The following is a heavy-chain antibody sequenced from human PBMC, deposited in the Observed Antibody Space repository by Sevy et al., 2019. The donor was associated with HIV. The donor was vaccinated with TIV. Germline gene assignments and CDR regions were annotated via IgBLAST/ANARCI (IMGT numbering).Heavy chain of an antibody. CDR1: GLTFSDYY. Sequence: GGSLRLSCSTSGLTFSDYYMTWIRQAPGKGLECISYISNSGNTVYYADAVKGRFTVSRDNAKKSLYLQLNSLRDEDTAVYYGARDNYCIRGDGCYGYGLDFWGQGTTVTVSS. V-gene: IGHV3-11*01. J-gene: IGHJ6*02. CDR2: ISNSGNTV. D-gene: IGHD2-2*01. CDR3: ARDNYCIRGDGCYGYGLDF.